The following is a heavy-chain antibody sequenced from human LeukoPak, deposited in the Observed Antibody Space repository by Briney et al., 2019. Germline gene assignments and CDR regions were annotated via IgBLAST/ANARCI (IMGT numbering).Heavy chain of an antibody. V-gene: IGHV4-39*07. Sequence: SETLSLTCTVSGGSIRSSYYYWGWIRQPPGKGLEWIGEINHSGSTNYNPSLKSRVTISVDTSKNQFSLKLSSVTAADTAVYYCARGQKVLLWFGLRNWFDPWGQGTLVTVSS. CDR2: INHSGST. CDR3: ARGQKVLLWFGLRNWFDP. D-gene: IGHD3-10*01. CDR1: GGSIRSSYYY. J-gene: IGHJ5*02.